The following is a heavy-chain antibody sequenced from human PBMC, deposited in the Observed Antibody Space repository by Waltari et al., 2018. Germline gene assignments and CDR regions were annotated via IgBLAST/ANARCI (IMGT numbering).Heavy chain of an antibody. Sequence: EVQLVESGGGLVQPGGSLRLSCAASGFTFSSYAMSWVRQAPGKGLEWVGFIRSKAYGGTTEYAASVKGRFTISRDDSKSIAYLQMNSLKTEDTAVYYCTRACNTMVQGLGVDYWGQGTLVTVSS. CDR2: IRSKAYGGTT. CDR3: TRACNTMVQGLGVDY. D-gene: IGHD3-10*01. CDR1: GFTFSSYA. J-gene: IGHJ4*02. V-gene: IGHV3-49*04.